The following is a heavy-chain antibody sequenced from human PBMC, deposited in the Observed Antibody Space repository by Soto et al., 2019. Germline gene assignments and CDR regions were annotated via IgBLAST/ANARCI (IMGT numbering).Heavy chain of an antibody. Sequence: GGSLRLSCAASGFTFSYHALNWVRQAPGKGLEWVSAISCDGSDIYNAESVKGRFTISRDDAKNSLYLQMNSLRAEDTAVYYCARDRTYCTSTNCPLDIWGQGTMVTVS. CDR2: ISCDGSDI. CDR1: GFTFSYHA. J-gene: IGHJ3*02. D-gene: IGHD2-2*01. V-gene: IGHV3-21*01. CDR3: ARDRTYCTSTNCPLDI.